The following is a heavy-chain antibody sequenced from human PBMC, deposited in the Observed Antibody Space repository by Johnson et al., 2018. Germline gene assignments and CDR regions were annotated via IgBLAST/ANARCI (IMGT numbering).Heavy chain of an antibody. Sequence: VQLVESGGGLVKPGGSLRLSCVASGFTFSNAWMNWVRQAPGKGLEWVGRIKIKTDGGTTDYPAPVKGRFTISRDDSKNTLYLQMNTLRPDDTGVYSCAQDPVWVAVVPTAEYFQHWGQGTLVTVSS. J-gene: IGHJ1*01. V-gene: IGHV3-15*07. CDR1: GFTFSNAW. CDR2: IKIKTDGGTT. CDR3: AQDPVWVAVVPTAEYFQH. D-gene: IGHD2-2*01.